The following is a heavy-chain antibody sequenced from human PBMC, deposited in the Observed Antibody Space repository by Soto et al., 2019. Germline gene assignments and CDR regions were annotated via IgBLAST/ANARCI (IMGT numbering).Heavy chain of an antibody. V-gene: IGHV4-39*01. J-gene: IGHJ5*01. CDR1: GGAISSSSYY. Sequence: QLQLQESGPGLVKPSETLSLTCTASGGAISSSSYYWGWIRQPPGKGLEWIGSIYYSGSTYYNPSLKSRVTISVDPSKNQFSLKRSSVTAADTAVYYCARLPVPLRGGWFDSWGQGTLVTVSS. CDR2: IYYSGST. D-gene: IGHD3-16*01. CDR3: ARLPVPLRGGWFDS.